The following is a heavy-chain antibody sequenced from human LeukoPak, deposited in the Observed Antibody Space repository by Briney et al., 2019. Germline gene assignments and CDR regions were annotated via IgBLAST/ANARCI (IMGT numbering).Heavy chain of an antibody. J-gene: IGHJ4*02. V-gene: IGHV1-2*02. CDR2: FYPNSGGT. D-gene: IGHD1-1*01. CDR1: GYTFTAYH. Sequence: ASVKVSCKTSGYTFTAYHIHWVRQAPGQGLEWMGWFYPNSGGTEYAQKFQGRVTMTSDMSLTTAYMELSGLGSDDTAVYYCVRENWHFGDWGQGTLVTVSS. CDR3: VRENWHFGD.